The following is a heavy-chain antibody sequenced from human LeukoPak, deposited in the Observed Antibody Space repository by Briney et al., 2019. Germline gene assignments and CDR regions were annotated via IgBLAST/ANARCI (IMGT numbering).Heavy chain of an antibody. V-gene: IGHV4-31*03. CDR1: GGSISSGGYY. CDR2: IYYSGST. J-gene: IGHJ4*02. Sequence: SETLSLTCTVSGGSISSGGYYWSWIRQHPGKGLEWIGYIYYSGSTYYNPSLKSRATISLDTPKNQFSLKLTSVTAADTAVYYCASSQWVVPGSHWGQGALVIVSS. D-gene: IGHD6-19*01. CDR3: ASSQWVVPGSH.